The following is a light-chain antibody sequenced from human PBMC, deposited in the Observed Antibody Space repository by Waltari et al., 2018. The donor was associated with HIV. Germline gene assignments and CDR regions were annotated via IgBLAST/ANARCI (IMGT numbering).Light chain of an antibody. V-gene: IGKV3-20*01. CDR1: QSVGSSF. J-gene: IGKJ2*01. CDR3: QQYSTSTGYT. Sequence: EIVLTQSPGTLSLSPGQRATLSCGASQSVGSSFLAWYQQKPGQAPRLLIYRTSTRATGTPDRFNGSWSGTDFILTISRREPADSAVYYCQQYSTSTGYTFGQGTKLEIK. CDR2: RTS.